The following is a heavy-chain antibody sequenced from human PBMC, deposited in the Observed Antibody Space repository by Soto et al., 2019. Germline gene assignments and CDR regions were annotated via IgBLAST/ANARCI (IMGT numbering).Heavy chain of an antibody. CDR1: GYTFTSYG. D-gene: IGHD6-13*01. CDR2: ISAYNGNT. J-gene: IGHJ6*02. V-gene: IGHV1-18*04. Sequence: QVQLVQSGAEVKKPGASVKVSCKASGYTFTSYGISWVRQAPGQGLEWMGWISAYNGNTNYAQKLQGRVTMTTDTSTSTAYMELRSLRSDDTAVYYCARDLDSSSWYGYYYYYSGMDVWGQGTTVTVSS. CDR3: ARDLDSSSWYGYYYYYSGMDV.